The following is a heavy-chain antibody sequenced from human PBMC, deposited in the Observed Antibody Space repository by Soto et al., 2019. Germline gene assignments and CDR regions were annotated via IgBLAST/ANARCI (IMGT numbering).Heavy chain of an antibody. CDR1: GFTCSSYG. Sequence: GSLRVSWAASGFTCSSYGRHLVLQAPGKGLVWVSRINSDGSSTSYADSVKGRFTISRDNAKNTLYLQMNSLRAEDTAVYYCARARLYSSSYYNYYCGMDVWAQGTTVTVSS. CDR2: INSDGSST. V-gene: IGHV3-74*01. D-gene: IGHD6-6*01. CDR3: ARARLYSSSYYNYYCGMDV. J-gene: IGHJ6*02.